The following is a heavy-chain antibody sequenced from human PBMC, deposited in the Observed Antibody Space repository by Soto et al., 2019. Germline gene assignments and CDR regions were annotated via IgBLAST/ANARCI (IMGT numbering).Heavy chain of an antibody. Sequence: PSETLSLTCAVSSGSISSSNWWSWVRQPPGKGLEWIGEIYHSGSTNFNPSLKSRVTISVDKSKNQFSLKLSSVTAADTAVYYCARDSRYSSSWRAYYYYYMDVWGKGTTVT. CDR2: IYHSGST. CDR3: ARDSRYSSSWRAYYYYYMDV. D-gene: IGHD6-13*01. V-gene: IGHV4-4*02. J-gene: IGHJ6*03. CDR1: SGSISSSNW.